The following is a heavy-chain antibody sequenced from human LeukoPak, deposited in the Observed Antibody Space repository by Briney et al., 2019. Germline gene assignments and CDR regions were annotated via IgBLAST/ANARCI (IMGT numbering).Heavy chain of an antibody. J-gene: IGHJ4*02. V-gene: IGHV1-2*02. CDR3: ARSVAVVAATPVGY. D-gene: IGHD2-15*01. CDR2: INPNSGGT. Sequence: ASVKVSCKASGYTFTGYYMHWVRQAPGQGLEWMGWINPNSGGTNYAQKFQGRVTMTRDTSISTAYVELSRLRSDDTAVYYCARSVAVVAATPVGYWGQGTLVTVSS. CDR1: GYTFTGYY.